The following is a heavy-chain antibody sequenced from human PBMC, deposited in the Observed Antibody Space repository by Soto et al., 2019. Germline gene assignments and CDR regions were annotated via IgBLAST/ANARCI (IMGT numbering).Heavy chain of an antibody. V-gene: IGHV4-59*11. J-gene: IGHJ4*02. CDR1: RGSSSPLD. CDR3: VRDAYSSSHFDY. D-gene: IGHD6-6*01. CDR2: ISSSGNT. Sequence: EPLRLTESISRGSSSPLDWSWISQPPGKRLEWIGFISSSGNTNYNPSLESRVTISVDTSKNQFSLRLSSVTAADTAVYYCVRDAYSSSHFDYWGQGTLVIVSS.